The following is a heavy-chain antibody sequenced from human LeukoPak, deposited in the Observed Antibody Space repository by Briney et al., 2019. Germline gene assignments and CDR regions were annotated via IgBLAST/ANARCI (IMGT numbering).Heavy chain of an antibody. D-gene: IGHD6-13*01. V-gene: IGHV4-39*07. CDR2: IYYSGST. J-gene: IGHJ4*02. Sequence: ASETLSLTCTVSGGSISSSSYYWGWIRQPPGKGLEWIGSIYYSGSTYYNPSLKSRVTISVDKSKNQFSLKLSSVTAADTAVYYCARRDSSSWYPYLDWGQGTLVTVSS. CDR1: GGSISSSSYY. CDR3: ARRDSSSWYPYLD.